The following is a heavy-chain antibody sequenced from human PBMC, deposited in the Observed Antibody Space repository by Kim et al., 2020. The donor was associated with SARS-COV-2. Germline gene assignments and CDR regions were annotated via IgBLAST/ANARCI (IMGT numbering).Heavy chain of an antibody. CDR1: GFTFDDYA. Sequence: GGSLRLSCAASGFTFDDYAMHWVRQAPGKGLEWVSGISWNSGSIGYADSVKGRFTISRDNAKNSLYLQMNSLRAEDTALYYCAKFQSSSWYDYWGQGTLV. J-gene: IGHJ4*02. D-gene: IGHD6-13*01. V-gene: IGHV3-9*01. CDR2: ISWNSGSI. CDR3: AKFQSSSWYDY.